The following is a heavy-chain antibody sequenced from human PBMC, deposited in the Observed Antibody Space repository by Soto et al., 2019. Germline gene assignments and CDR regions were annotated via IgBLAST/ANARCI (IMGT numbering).Heavy chain of an antibody. CDR2: IYSGGST. J-gene: IGHJ6*02. V-gene: IGHV3-53*01. CDR1: GFTVSSNY. CDR3: ARLLRFLGMDV. D-gene: IGHD3-3*01. Sequence: GGSLRLSCAASGFTVSSNYMSWVRQAPGKGLEWVSVIYSGGSTYYADSVKGRFTISRDNSKNTLYLQMNSLRAEDTAVYYCARLLRFLGMDVWGQGTTVTVSS.